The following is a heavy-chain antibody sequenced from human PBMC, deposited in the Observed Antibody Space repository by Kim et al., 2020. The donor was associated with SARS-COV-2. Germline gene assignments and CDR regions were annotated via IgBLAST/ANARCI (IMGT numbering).Heavy chain of an antibody. CDR1: GFTFSSYW. CDR2: SNSDGGTT. J-gene: IGHJ4*02. V-gene: IGHV3-74*01. CDR3: GSRRYTGTYYYLDY. Sequence: GGSLRLSCAASGFTFSSYWMHWVRQAPGKGRVWVSRSNSDGGTTSYADSVKGRFTISRDNAKSTLYLQMNSLRAEDTAVYYCGSRRYTGTYYYLDYWGQGTLVTVSS. D-gene: IGHD1-26*01.